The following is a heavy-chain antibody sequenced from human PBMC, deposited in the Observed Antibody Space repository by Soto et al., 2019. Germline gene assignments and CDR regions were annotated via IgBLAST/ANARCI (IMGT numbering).Heavy chain of an antibody. Sequence: GGSLRLSCAASGFTFSNYEMHWVRQAPGKGLEYVSGISNNGAHTDYAKSVKGRFTISRDNSENTLYLQMGSLRAEDTAVYYCARDQSYCSGGSCYSSWGQGTMVTVSS. J-gene: IGHJ3*01. CDR2: ISNNGAHT. D-gene: IGHD2-15*01. V-gene: IGHV3-64*01. CDR1: GFTFSNYE. CDR3: ARDQSYCSGGSCYSS.